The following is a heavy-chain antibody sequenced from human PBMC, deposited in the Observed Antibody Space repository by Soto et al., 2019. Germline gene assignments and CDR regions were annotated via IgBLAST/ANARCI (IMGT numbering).Heavy chain of an antibody. Sequence: SETLSLTCAVYGGSFSGYYWSWIRQPPGNGLEWIGEINHSGSTNYNPSLKSRVTISVDTSKNQFSLKLSSVTAADTAVYYCARAGYCSSTSCHLPRYYYYYYMDVWGKGTTVTVSS. CDR3: ARAGYCSSTSCHLPRYYYYYYMDV. CDR1: GGSFSGYY. CDR2: INHSGST. D-gene: IGHD2-2*01. V-gene: IGHV4-34*01. J-gene: IGHJ6*03.